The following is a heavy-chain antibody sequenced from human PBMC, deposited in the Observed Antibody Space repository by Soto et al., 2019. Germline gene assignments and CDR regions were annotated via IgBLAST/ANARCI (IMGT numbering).Heavy chain of an antibody. D-gene: IGHD4-17*01. CDR3: AKDTRYADYVRWFDS. J-gene: IGHJ5*01. CDR2: ITASGGRT. CDR1: GFTFSSYA. Sequence: EVHLLESGGGLVQPGGSLRLSCTASGFTFSSYAMTWVRQAPGRGLEGVSGITASGGRTCYADSVKGRFTISSDNSRSTLYLQMNSLRAEDTAIYYCAKDTRYADYVRWFDSWGQGTLVTVSS. V-gene: IGHV3-23*01.